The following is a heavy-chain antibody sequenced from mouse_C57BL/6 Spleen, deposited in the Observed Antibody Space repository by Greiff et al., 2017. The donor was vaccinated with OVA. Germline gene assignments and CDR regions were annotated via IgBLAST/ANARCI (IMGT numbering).Heavy chain of an antibody. J-gene: IGHJ2*01. CDR1: GYTFTSYW. CDR2: INPSNGGT. Sequence: QVQLQQPGTELVKPGASVKLSCKASGYTFTSYWMHWVKQRPGQGLEWIGNINPSNGGTNYNEKFKCKATLTVDKSSSTAYMQLSSLTSEDSAVYYCARSAQATGYFDYWGQGTTLTVSS. V-gene: IGHV1-53*01. D-gene: IGHD3-2*02. CDR3: ARSAQATGYFDY.